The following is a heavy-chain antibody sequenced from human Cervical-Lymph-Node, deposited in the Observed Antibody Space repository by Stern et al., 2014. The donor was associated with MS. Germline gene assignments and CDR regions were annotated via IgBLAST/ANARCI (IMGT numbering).Heavy chain of an antibody. Sequence: QGQLEESEAEVTKPGSSVKVSCKASGGTFSKFPSSWVRQAPGQGLEWMGGIFPVFGTPTYAQEFRGRVTITADVSTSTVYMELSSLRSDDTAVYYCALSSETSDRWYSLGYDLWGQGTLVTVSS. J-gene: IGHJ5*02. CDR3: ALSSETSDRWYSLGYDL. V-gene: IGHV1-69*01. CDR1: GGTFSKFP. D-gene: IGHD6-13*01. CDR2: IFPVFGTP.